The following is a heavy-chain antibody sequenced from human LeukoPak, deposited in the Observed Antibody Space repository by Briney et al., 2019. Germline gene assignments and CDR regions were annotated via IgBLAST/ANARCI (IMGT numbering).Heavy chain of an antibody. CDR2: INGSGGRT. CDR1: GFTFSSSA. CDR3: ARLHYYDSRGYFNDDY. D-gene: IGHD3-22*01. Sequence: PGGSLRLSCIASGFTFSSSAMSWVRQAPGKGLEWVSDINGSGGRTYYADSVKGRFTISRDNSKSTLLLQMNSLRAEDTAVYYCARLHYYDSRGYFNDDYWGQGTLVTVPS. J-gene: IGHJ4*02. V-gene: IGHV3-23*01.